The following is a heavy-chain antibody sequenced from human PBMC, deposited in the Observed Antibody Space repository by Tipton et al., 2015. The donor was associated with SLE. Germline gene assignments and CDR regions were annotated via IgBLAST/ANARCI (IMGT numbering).Heavy chain of an antibody. Sequence: SLRLSCSASGFTFSSFAMNWVRQAPGKGLQSVAVIYTGHSTYYADSVKGRFTISRDNSKNTLFLQMNSLRPEDTAVYYCAKDQTAASYAFDMWGQGTMVTASS. CDR3: AKDQTAASYAFDM. CDR1: GFTFSSFA. J-gene: IGHJ3*02. V-gene: IGHV3-23*03. CDR2: VIYTGHST. D-gene: IGHD6-25*01.